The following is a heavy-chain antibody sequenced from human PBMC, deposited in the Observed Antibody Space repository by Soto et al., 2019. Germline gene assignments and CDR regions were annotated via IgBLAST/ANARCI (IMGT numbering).Heavy chain of an antibody. J-gene: IGHJ4*02. CDR3: AKSGWEGFGGYPNF. CDR2: ISYEGSNK. V-gene: IGHV3-30*18. Sequence: QMQLEESGGGVVQPGRSLRLSCVASGFAFRTYGMHWVRQAPGKGLEWVAGISYEGSNKYFPDSVKGRFTISRDNSKNTLYLQMNRLRPEDTAGYYWAKSGWEGFGGYPNFWGQGTLVTVSS. CDR1: GFAFRTYG. D-gene: IGHD1-26*01.